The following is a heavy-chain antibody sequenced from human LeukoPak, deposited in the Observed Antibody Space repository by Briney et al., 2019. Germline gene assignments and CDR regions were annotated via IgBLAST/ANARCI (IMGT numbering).Heavy chain of an antibody. CDR3: ARDSYYYDSSGYYNDAFDI. CDR1: GFTFSSYS. J-gene: IGHJ3*02. CDR2: ISSSSSYI. D-gene: IGHD3-22*01. V-gene: IGHV3-21*01. Sequence: GGSLRLSCAASGFTFSSYSMNWVRQAPGKGLEWVSSISSSSSYIYYADSVKGRFTIPRDNAKNSLYLQMNSLRAEDTAVYYCARDSYYYDSSGYYNDAFDIWGQGTMVTVSS.